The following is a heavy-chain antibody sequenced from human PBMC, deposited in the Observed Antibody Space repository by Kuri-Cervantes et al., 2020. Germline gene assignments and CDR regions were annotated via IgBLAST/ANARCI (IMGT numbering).Heavy chain of an antibody. CDR3: ARGWYQLLFRSRGWFDP. Sequence: SETLSLTCAVSGGSITGTYWWNWVRQPPGKGLEWIGEINHSGSTNYNPSLKSRVTISVDTSKNQFSLKLSSVTAADTAVYYCARGWYQLLFRSRGWFDPWGQGTLVTVSS. CDR2: INHSGST. D-gene: IGHD2-2*01. J-gene: IGHJ5*02. CDR1: GGSITGTYW. V-gene: IGHV4-4*02.